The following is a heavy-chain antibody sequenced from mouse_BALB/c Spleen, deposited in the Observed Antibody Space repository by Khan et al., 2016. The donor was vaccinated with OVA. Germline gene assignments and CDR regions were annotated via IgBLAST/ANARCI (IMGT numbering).Heavy chain of an antibody. J-gene: IGHJ2*01. CDR2: ISYSGNT. Sequence: EVQLQESGPGLVKPSQSLSLTCTVTGYSITSDYAWNWIRQFPGNKLEWMGYISYSGNTKYNPSTKSRISITRDTSKNQFFLQLNSVTIEYTATYYCARIYGGDFDYWGQGTTLTVSS. V-gene: IGHV3-2*02. CDR1: GYSITSDYA. D-gene: IGHD1-1*01. CDR3: ARIYGGDFDY.